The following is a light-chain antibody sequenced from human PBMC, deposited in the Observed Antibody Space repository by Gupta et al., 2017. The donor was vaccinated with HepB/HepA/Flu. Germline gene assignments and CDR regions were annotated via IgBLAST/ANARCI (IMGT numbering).Light chain of an antibody. CDR2: DAS. CDR3: QQYDNLQLVFT. Sequence: DIQMTQSPSSLSASVGDRVTVTCQASQDIKNHLNWYQQKPGKAPKLLIYDASNLKTGVQSRFSGSGDGTDFTFTISSRQPEDIATYYCQQYDNLQLVFTFGPGTTVDMK. J-gene: IGKJ3*01. V-gene: IGKV1-33*01. CDR1: QDIKNH.